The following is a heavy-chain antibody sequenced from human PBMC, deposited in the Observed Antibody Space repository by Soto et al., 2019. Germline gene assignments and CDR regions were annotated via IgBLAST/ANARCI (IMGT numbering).Heavy chain of an antibody. CDR1: GFIFNNYW. J-gene: IGHJ3*02. CDR3: VRDQLYYYDIFGRPLNGFDI. CDR2: IQSDGTTI. D-gene: IGHD3-22*01. V-gene: IGHV3-74*01. Sequence: PGGSLRLSCAASGFIFNNYWMHWVRQVPGKGLMWVSRIQSDGTTIDYADSVKGRFTISRDNAENSLYLQMNSLGAEDTALYYCVRDQLYYYDIFGRPLNGFDIWGQGTMVTVSS.